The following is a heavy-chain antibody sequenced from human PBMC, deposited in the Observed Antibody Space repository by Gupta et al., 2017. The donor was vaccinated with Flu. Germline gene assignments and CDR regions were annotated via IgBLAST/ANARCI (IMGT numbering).Heavy chain of an antibody. J-gene: IGHJ4*02. CDR2: ISADGRTA. V-gene: IGHV3-74*01. CDR3: ARGCANGNYAIW. Sequence: YWMHWVRQAPGKGLVWVARISADGRTANYADSVKGRFTISRDNAKSTLYLQMSSLRAEDTAVYYCARGCANGNYAIWWGQGTRITVSS. CDR1: YW. D-gene: IGHD1-7*01.